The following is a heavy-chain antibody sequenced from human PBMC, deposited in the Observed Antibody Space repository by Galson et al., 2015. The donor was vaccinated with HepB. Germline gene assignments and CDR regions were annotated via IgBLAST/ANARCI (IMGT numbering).Heavy chain of an antibody. Sequence: SLRLSCAASGFMFSRYGMHWVRQAPGKGLEWVAVVWYDGSNKYYADSVKGRFTISRDNSKNTLYLQMNSLRAEDTALYYCAKDIEGRGSWYNGDAFDIWGQGTMVTVSS. CDR2: VWYDGSNK. D-gene: IGHD6-13*01. CDR3: AKDIEGRGSWYNGDAFDI. V-gene: IGHV3-33*06. CDR1: GFMFSRYG. J-gene: IGHJ3*02.